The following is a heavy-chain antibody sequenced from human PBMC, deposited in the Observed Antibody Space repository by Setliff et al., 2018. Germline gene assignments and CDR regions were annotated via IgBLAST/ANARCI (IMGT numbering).Heavy chain of an antibody. J-gene: IGHJ5*02. CDR2: INPNNGGT. Sequence: SVKVSCKASGYTFTDYHIHWVRQAPGQGLEWMGRINPNNGGTNYAEKFQGRVTMTRDTSINTAYMELSSLRSEDTAVYYCARDRIPSSSWYGLNWFDPWGQGTLVTVSS. D-gene: IGHD6-13*01. V-gene: IGHV1-2*06. CDR3: ARDRIPSSSWYGLNWFDP. CDR1: GYTFTDYH.